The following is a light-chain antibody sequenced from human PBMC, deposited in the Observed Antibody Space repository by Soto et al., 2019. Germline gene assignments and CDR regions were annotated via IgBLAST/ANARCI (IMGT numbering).Light chain of an antibody. V-gene: IGLV2-8*01. CDR2: EVY. CDR1: SSDVGGYNY. CDR3: SSYVGTNSYV. Sequence: QSVLTQPPSASGSPGQSVTISCTGTSSDVGGYNYVSWYQQPPGKAPKLIIYEVYKRPSGVPDRFSGSKSGNTAALTVSGLQAEDEADYYCSSYVGTNSYVFGTGTKVTVL. J-gene: IGLJ1*01.